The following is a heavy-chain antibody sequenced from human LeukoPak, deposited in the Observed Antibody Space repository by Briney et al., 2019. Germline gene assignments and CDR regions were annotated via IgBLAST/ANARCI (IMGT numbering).Heavy chain of an antibody. Sequence: GGSLRLSCAASGFTFSSYWMHWVRQAPGKGLVWVSRINSDGSRTSYADSVTGRFTISRDNAKNTVYLQMNTLRAEDTAVYYCAKDRSTYSSGFHCWGQGTLVIVSS. CDR1: GFTFSSYW. CDR2: INSDGSRT. J-gene: IGHJ5*01. V-gene: IGHV3-74*01. D-gene: IGHD3-22*01. CDR3: AKDRSTYSSGFHC.